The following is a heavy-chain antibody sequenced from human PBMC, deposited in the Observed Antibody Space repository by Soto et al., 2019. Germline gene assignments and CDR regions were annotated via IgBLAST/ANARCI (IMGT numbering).Heavy chain of an antibody. CDR1: GYTFTGYY. CDR2: INPNSGGT. CDR3: ARSITMVRGVIITGWFDP. Sequence: QVQLVQSGAEVKKPGASVKVSCKASGYTFTGYYMHWVRQAPGQGLEWMGWINPNSGGTNYAQKFQGWVTMTRDTSIRTAYMELSRLRSDATAVYYCARSITMVRGVIITGWFDPWGQGTLVTVSS. V-gene: IGHV1-2*04. J-gene: IGHJ5*02. D-gene: IGHD3-10*01.